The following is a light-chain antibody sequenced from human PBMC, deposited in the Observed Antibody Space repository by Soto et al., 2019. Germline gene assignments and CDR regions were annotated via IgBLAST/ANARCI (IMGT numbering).Light chain of an antibody. CDR1: QSLVYTNGNTY. CDR3: MQGTHWPLT. CDR2: KVS. Sequence: DVVVTQSPLSLPVTLGQPASISCRSSQSLVYTNGNTYLAWFQQRPGQSPRRLIYKVSIRDSGVPDRFSGSGSGTEFTLTISRVEAEDVGVYYCMQGTHWPLTFGQGTKVEIK. V-gene: IGKV2-30*01. J-gene: IGKJ1*01.